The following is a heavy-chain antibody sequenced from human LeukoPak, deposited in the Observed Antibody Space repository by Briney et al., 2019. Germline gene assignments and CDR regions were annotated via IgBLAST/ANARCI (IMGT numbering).Heavy chain of an antibody. Sequence: PGGSLRLSCAASGFSFSSYEMNWVRQAPGKGLGGVSYISSSGSSIYYADSVKGRFTISRDNAKNSLYLQMNSLRAGDTAVYYCARDIGTMGAFDIWGQGTMVTVSS. CDR1: GFSFSSYE. CDR3: ARDIGTMGAFDI. CDR2: ISSSGSSI. J-gene: IGHJ3*02. V-gene: IGHV3-48*03. D-gene: IGHD1-1*01.